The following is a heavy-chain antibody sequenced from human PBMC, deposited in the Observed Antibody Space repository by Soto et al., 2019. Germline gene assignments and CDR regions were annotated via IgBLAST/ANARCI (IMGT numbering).Heavy chain of an antibody. V-gene: IGHV1-69*13. CDR1: GGTFSSYA. Sequence: ASVKVSCKASGGTFSSYAISWVRQAPGQGLEWMGGIIPIFGTANYAQKFQGRVTITADESTSTAYMELSSLRSEDTAVYYCARGKYNWNYVPPYYYGMDVWGQGTTVTVSS. CDR3: ARGKYNWNYVPPYYYGMDV. J-gene: IGHJ6*02. CDR2: IIPIFGTA. D-gene: IGHD1-7*01.